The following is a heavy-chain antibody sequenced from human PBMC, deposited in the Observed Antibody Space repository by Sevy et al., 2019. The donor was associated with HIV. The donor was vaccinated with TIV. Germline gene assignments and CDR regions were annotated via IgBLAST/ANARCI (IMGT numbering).Heavy chain of an antibody. V-gene: IGHV3-21*01. CDR1: GFTFSNYF. J-gene: IGHJ4*02. Sequence: GGSLRLSCAASGFTFSNYFMNWVRQAPGKGLEWVLSIISGSSYIFYADSLKGRFTIYRDKAKNSLYLHMNSLGDEDTAVYYCARGDYYGSLYYFDYWGPGTLVTVSS. CDR3: ARGDYYGSLYYFDY. CDR2: IISGSSYI. D-gene: IGHD3-10*01.